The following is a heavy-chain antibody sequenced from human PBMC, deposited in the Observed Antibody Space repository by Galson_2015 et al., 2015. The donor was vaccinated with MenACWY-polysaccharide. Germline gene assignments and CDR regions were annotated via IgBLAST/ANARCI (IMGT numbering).Heavy chain of an antibody. CDR1: GFTFSDYY. D-gene: IGHD2-15*01. CDR2: ISTSAITI. V-gene: IGHV3-11*04. Sequence: SLRLSCAASGFTFSDYYMSWIRQAPGKGLEWIAYISTSAITIYYADSVKGRFTISRDDAKNSLYLQMNILRAEDTAIYYCVRGYSGGGDYWGQGTLVTVSS. J-gene: IGHJ4*02. CDR3: VRGYSGGGDY.